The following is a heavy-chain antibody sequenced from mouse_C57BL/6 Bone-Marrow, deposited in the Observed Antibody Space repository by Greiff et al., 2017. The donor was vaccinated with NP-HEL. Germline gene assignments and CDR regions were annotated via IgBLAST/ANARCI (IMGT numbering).Heavy chain of an antibody. D-gene: IGHD2-2*01. Sequence: EVQLQQSGPELVKPGASVKISCKASGYTFTDYYMNWVKQSHGKSLEWIGDINPNNGGTSYNQKFKGKATLTVDKSSSTAYMELRSRTSEDSAVYYCASRGYGYDDAFDYWGQGTTLTVSS. CDR1: GYTFTDYY. J-gene: IGHJ2*01. CDR2: INPNNGGT. CDR3: ASRGYGYDDAFDY. V-gene: IGHV1-26*01.